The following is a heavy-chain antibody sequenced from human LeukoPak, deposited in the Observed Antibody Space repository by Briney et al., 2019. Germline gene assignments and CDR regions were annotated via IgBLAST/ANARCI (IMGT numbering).Heavy chain of an antibody. CDR3: ARLSAGTTRIDY. CDR2: IYYSRST. CDR1: GGSISSNY. D-gene: IGHD1-26*01. Sequence: SETQSLTCTVSGGSISSNYWSWSRQPPGKGLEWIGYIYYSRSTDYNPSLKSRVTISVDTSKNQFFLKLSSVTAADTAVYYCARLSAGTTRIDYWGQGTLVTVSS. J-gene: IGHJ4*02. V-gene: IGHV4-59*08.